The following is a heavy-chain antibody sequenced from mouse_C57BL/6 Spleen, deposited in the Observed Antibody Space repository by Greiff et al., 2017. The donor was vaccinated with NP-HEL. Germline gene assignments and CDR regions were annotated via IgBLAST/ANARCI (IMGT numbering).Heavy chain of an antibody. CDR2: IYPGDGDT. CDR3: ACIYYGYDGAY. V-gene: IGHV1-82*01. CDR1: GYAFSSSW. Sequence: VQLQQSGPELVKPGASVKISCKASGYAFSSSWMNWVKQRPGKGLEWIGRIYPGDGDTNYNGKFKGKATLTADKSSSTAYMQLSSLTSEDSAVYFCACIYYGYDGAYWGQGTLVTVSA. J-gene: IGHJ3*01. D-gene: IGHD2-2*01.